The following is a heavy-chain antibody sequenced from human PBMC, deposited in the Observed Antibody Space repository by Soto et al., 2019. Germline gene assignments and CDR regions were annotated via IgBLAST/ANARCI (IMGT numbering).Heavy chain of an antibody. CDR2: INHSGST. CDR3: ARSIANWFDP. J-gene: IGHJ5*02. Sequence: PSETLSLTCAVSGGSFSGYYWSWIRQPPGKGLEWIGEINHSGSTNYNPSLKSRVTISVDTSKNQFSLKLSSVTAADTAVYYCARSIANWFDPWGQGTLVTVSS. D-gene: IGHD6-6*01. V-gene: IGHV4-34*01. CDR1: GGSFSGYY.